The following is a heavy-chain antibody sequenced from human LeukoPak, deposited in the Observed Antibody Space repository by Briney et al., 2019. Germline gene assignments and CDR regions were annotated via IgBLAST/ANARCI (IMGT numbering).Heavy chain of an antibody. CDR3: ARAQYSSSPLYYGMDV. V-gene: IGHV4-59*08. J-gene: IGHJ6*02. D-gene: IGHD6-13*01. CDR2: FYYSGST. Sequence: PSETLSLTCTVSGGSISTYYWSWIRQPPGKGLEWIGYFYYSGSTNYNPSLKSRVTILVDTSKNQFSLKLNSVTAADTALYYCARAQYSSSPLYYGMDVWGQGTTVTVSS. CDR1: GGSISTYY.